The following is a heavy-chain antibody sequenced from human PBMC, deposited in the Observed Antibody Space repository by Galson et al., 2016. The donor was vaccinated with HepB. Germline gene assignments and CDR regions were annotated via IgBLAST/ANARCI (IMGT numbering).Heavy chain of an antibody. V-gene: IGHV3-23*01. CDR2: ISGSGYSK. D-gene: IGHD3-22*01. J-gene: IGHJ4*02. CDR1: GFTFSNSE. Sequence: SLRLSCAASGFTFSNSEMNWVRQAPGRGLEWVSGISGSGYSKYYRDSVRGRFTISRDNSRNTLYLQMNSLRAEDTAVHHCYYEGFWGQGTLVTVSS. CDR3: YYEGF.